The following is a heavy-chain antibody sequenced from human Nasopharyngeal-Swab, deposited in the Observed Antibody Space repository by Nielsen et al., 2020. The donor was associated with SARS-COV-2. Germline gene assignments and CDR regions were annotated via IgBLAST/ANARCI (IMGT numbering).Heavy chain of an antibody. J-gene: IGHJ4*02. CDR2: ISYDGSVK. CDR1: GFTFSSSG. D-gene: IGHD2-21*01. Sequence: GESLKISCAASGFTFSSSGMHWVRQAPGKGLEWVTIISYDGSVKYYTESVKGRFTVSRDNSKNTVYLQMDSLRGEDTAVYYCARERPEHYFDLWGPGTLVTVSS. V-gene: IGHV3-30*03. CDR3: ARERPEHYFDL.